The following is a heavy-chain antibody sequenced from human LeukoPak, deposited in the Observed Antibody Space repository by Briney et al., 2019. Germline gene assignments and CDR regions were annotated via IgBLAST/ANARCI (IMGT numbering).Heavy chain of an antibody. CDR2: LSSNGCGF. CDR3: ARSARLMEGVVEVTSFYD. D-gene: IGHD3-3*01. Sequence: GGSLRLSCEDSGFTFRSYDMNWVRQAPGKGLECIAYLSSNGCGFSYADSVKGRFSIARDNAKNSVYLEMNSLRADDTAVYDCARSARLMEGVVEVTSFYDWGQRRLVSVSS. J-gene: IGHJ4*02. CDR1: GFTFRSYD. V-gene: IGHV3-48*03.